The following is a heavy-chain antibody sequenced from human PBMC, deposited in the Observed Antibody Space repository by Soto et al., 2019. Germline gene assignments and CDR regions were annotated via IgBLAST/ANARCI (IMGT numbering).Heavy chain of an antibody. CDR3: ARLSSSWPYYYYGMDV. D-gene: IGHD6-13*01. CDR1: GYTFTSYA. Sequence: ASVKVSCKASGYTFTSYAMHWVRQAPGQRLEWMGWINAGNGNTKYSQKFQGRVTITRDTSASTAYMELSSLRSEDTAVYYCARLSSSWPYYYYGMDVWGQGTTVTVSS. J-gene: IGHJ6*02. V-gene: IGHV1-3*01. CDR2: INAGNGNT.